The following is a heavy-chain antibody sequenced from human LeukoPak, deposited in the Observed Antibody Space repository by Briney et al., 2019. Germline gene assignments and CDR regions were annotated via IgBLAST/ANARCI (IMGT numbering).Heavy chain of an antibody. D-gene: IGHD3-22*01. V-gene: IGHV3-9*01. CDR2: ISWNSGSI. CDR3: ARSRGVSWLLS. J-gene: IGHJ4*02. Sequence: PGGSLRLSCAASGFTFDDYAMHWVRQAPGKGLEWVSGISWNSGSIGYADSVKGRFTISRDNAKNSLYLQMNSLRAEDSALYYCARSRGVSWLLSRGQGTLVTVSS. CDR1: GFTFDDYA.